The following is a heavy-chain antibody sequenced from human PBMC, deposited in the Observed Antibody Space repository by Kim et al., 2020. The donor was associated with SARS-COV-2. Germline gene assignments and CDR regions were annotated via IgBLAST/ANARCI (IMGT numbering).Heavy chain of an antibody. V-gene: IGHV3-23*01. D-gene: IGHD5-12*01. CDR3: AKSIYSGYDYNWFDP. J-gene: IGHJ5*02. Sequence: DSVKGRFTISRDNSKNTLYLQMNSLRAEDTAVYYCAKSIYSGYDYNWFDPWGQGTLVTVSS.